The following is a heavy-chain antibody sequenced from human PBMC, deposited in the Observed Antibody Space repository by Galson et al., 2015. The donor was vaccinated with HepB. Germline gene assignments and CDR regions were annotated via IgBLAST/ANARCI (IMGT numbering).Heavy chain of an antibody. CDR2: ISAYNGNT. V-gene: IGHV1-18*01. J-gene: IGHJ6*02. CDR1: GYTFTSYG. Sequence: QSGAEVKKPGTSVMVSCKASGYTFTSYGISWVRQAPGQGLEWMGWISAYNGNTNYAQKLQGRVTMTTDTSTSTAYMELRSLRSGDTAVYYCARRYQLLTEGDYYGMDVWGQGTTVTVSS. D-gene: IGHD2-2*01. CDR3: ARRYQLLTEGDYYGMDV.